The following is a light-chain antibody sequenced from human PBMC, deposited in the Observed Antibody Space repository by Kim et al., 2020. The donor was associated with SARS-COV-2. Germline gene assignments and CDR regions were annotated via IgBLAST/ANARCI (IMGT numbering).Light chain of an antibody. J-gene: IGLJ2*01. V-gene: IGLV1-51*01. Sequence: GQKVTISCSGSGSNIGNNYVYWYQQRPGTAPKLLIYDNNERPAGIPDRFSGSKYGTSATRGITGLQTGDEADYYCGAWDSSLDALVFGGGTQLTVL. CDR1: GSNIGNNY. CDR2: DNN. CDR3: GAWDSSLDALV.